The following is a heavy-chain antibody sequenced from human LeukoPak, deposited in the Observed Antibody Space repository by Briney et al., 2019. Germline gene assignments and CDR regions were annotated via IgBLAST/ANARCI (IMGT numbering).Heavy chain of an antibody. CDR3: ARDPGAATCSGGSCYSNYYYYMDV. D-gene: IGHD2-15*01. V-gene: IGHV3-30*01. J-gene: IGHJ6*03. CDR1: GFTFSSYA. Sequence: GRSLRLSCVASGFTFSSYAMHWVRQAPGKGLEWVAVISYDGSNKYYADSVKGRFTISRDNSKNTLYLQMNSLRAEDTAVYYCARDPGAATCSGGSCYSNYYYYMDVCGKGTTVTVSS. CDR2: ISYDGSNK.